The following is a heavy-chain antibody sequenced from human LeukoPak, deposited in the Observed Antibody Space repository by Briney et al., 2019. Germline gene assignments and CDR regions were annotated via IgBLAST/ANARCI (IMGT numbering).Heavy chain of an antibody. J-gene: IGHJ4*02. CDR1: GFTFGNYG. D-gene: IGHD1-26*01. CDR2: IRYDGSDK. CDR3: SGSYSY. V-gene: IGHV3-30*02. Sequence: GGSLRLSCAASGFTFGNYGMHWDRQAPGKGLEWVAFIRYDGSDKYYADSVKGRFTISRDNSKNTLYLQINSLRPEDTAVYFCSGSYSYWGQGTLVTVSS.